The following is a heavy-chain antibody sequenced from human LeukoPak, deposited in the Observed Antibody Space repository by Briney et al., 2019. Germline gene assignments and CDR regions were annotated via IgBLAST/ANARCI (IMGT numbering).Heavy chain of an antibody. J-gene: IGHJ4*02. CDR3: AREQQSHYFDY. V-gene: IGHV1-46*01. CDR1: GYTFTGYY. D-gene: IGHD1-1*01. CDR2: INPSGGST. Sequence: AASVKVSCKASGYTFTGYYMHWVRQAPGQGLEWMGIINPSGGSTSYAQKFQGRVTMTRDTSTSTVYMELSSLRSEDTAVYYCAREQQSHYFDYWGQGTLVTVSS.